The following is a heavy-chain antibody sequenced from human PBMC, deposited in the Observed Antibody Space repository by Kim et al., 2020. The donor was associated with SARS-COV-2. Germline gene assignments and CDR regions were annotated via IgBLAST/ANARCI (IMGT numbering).Heavy chain of an antibody. Sequence: SETLSLTCTVSGGSISSSSYYWGWLRQPPGKGLEWIGSIYYSGSTYYNPSLKSRVTISVDTSKNQFSLKLSSVTAADTAVYYCARPGGIAAAGDRDGAWFDPWGQGTRVTLSS. V-gene: IGHV4-39*01. CDR3: ARPGGIAAAGDRDGAWFDP. J-gene: IGHJ5*02. D-gene: IGHD6-13*01. CDR1: GGSISSSSYY. CDR2: IYYSGST.